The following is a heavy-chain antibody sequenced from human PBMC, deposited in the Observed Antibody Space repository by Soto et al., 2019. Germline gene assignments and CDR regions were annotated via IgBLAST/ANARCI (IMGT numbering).Heavy chain of an antibody. CDR3: ARGSSVRGMNV. V-gene: IGHV3-11*06. CDR1: GFTFSDYY. D-gene: IGHD6-13*01. CDR2: ISGTDPYM. J-gene: IGHJ6*02. Sequence: LRLSCAASGFTFSDYYMSWVRQAPGKGLEWVSYISGTDPYMKYADAVRGRFTISRDNAKNSLYLQMNSLRDDDTAVYYCARGSSVRGMNVWGQGTPVTVSS.